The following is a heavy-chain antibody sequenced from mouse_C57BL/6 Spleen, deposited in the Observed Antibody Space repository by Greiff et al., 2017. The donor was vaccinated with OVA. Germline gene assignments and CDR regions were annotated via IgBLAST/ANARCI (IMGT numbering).Heavy chain of an antibody. CDR3: TRDRGTTVVADYFDY. D-gene: IGHD1-1*01. CDR1: GFTFSSYA. CDR2: ISSGGDYI. Sequence: EVQLVESGEGLVKPGGSLKLSCAASGFTFSSYAMSWVRQTPEKRLEWVAYISSGGDYIYYADTVKGRFTISRDNARNTLYLQMSSLKSEDTAMYYCTRDRGTTVVADYFDYWGQGTTLTVSS. V-gene: IGHV5-9-1*02. J-gene: IGHJ2*01.